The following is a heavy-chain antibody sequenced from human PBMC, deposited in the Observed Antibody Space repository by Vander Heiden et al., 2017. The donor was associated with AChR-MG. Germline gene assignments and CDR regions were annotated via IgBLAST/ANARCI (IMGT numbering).Heavy chain of an antibody. Sequence: QVQLQQWGAGLLKPSETLSLTCAVYGGSFSGYYWSWIRQPPGKGLEWIGEINHSGSTNYNPSLKSRVTISVDTSKNQFSLKLSSVTAADTAVYYCARGNCSSTICYAPYFDYWGQGTLVTVSS. V-gene: IGHV4-34*01. CDR3: ARGNCSSTICYAPYFDY. J-gene: IGHJ4*02. CDR1: GGSFSGYY. D-gene: IGHD2-2*01. CDR2: INHSGST.